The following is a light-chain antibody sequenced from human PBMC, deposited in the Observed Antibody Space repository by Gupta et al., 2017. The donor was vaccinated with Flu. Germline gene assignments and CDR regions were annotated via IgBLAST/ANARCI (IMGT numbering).Light chain of an antibody. CDR2: GAS. CDR1: HYIDNW. CDR3: QQAYSFPRT. J-gene: IGKJ1*01. Sequence: GDTVTITCRASHYIDNWLACYQQKPGTPPKLLIYGASSLRGDVPSRFSGSGSGTEFSLTVSGLQSGDFATYFCQQAYSFPRTFGQGTRVDIK. V-gene: IGKV1-12*01.